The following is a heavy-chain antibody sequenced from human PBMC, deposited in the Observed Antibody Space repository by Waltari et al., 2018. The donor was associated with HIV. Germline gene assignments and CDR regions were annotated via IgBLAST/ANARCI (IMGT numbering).Heavy chain of an antibody. CDR1: GFTFRVYS. V-gene: IGHV3-21*04. D-gene: IGHD3-16*01. J-gene: IGHJ4*02. CDR3: ARGGGTQVWPFEY. Sequence: EVHLVESGGGLVKPGGSLRLSCAASGFTFRVYSMTWVRQAPGKGLEGVSTIDSSSSYIEYADSVRGRFTISRDNAKNSLFLQMDALRAEDTAFYHCARGGGTQVWPFEYWGQGALVIVSS. CDR2: IDSSSSYI.